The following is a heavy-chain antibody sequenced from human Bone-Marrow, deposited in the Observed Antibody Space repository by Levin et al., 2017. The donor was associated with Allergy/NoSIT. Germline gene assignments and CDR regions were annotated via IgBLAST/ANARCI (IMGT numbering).Heavy chain of an antibody. J-gene: IGHJ6*02. CDR2: ISWDGGST. CDR1: GFTFDDYT. V-gene: IGHV3-43*01. D-gene: IGHD6-13*01. Sequence: GGSLRLSCAASGFTFDDYTMHWVRQAPGKGLEWVSLISWDGGSTYYADSVKGRFTISRDNSKNSLYLQMNSLRTEDTALYYCAKDQIPYSSHYYYYGMDVWGQGTTVTVSS. CDR3: AKDQIPYSSHYYYYGMDV.